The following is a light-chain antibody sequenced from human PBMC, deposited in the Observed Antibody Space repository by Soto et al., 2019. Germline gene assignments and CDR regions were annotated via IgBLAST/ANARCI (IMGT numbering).Light chain of an antibody. CDR3: PSYKSRGTRV. V-gene: IGLV2-14*01. J-gene: IGLJ1*01. CDR2: EVS. Sequence: QSALTQPASVSGSPGQSITISCTGTTSDVCGYNFVSWYQLHPGKAPKLMIFEVSNRPSGISNRFSDSKSGNTAPLTISGLREDDVAVYICPSYKSRGTRVFRTGPKPTV. CDR1: TSDVCGYNF.